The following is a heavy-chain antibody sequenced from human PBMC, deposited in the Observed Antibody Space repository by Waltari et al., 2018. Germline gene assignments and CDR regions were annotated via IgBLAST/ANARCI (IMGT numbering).Heavy chain of an antibody. CDR1: GYTFTDYY. CDR3: ATDGGYSSSWIRLHAFDI. CDR2: VEPEDGET. D-gene: IGHD6-13*01. J-gene: IGHJ3*02. V-gene: IGHV1-69-2*01. Sequence: EVQLVQSGAEVKKPGATVKISCKASGYTFTDYYLHWVQQAPGKGLEWMGRVEPEDGETIYAEKFQGRVTITADTSTDTAYMELSSLRSEDTAVYYCATDGGYSSSWIRLHAFDIWGQGTMVTVSS.